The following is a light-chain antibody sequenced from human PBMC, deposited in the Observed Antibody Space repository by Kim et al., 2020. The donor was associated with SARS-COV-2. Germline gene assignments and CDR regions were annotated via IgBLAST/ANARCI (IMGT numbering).Light chain of an antibody. J-gene: IGKJ1*01. V-gene: IGKV3-20*01. Sequence: SPGERATLSCRASQSVTSGYLAWYQQKDGQPPRLLIYGATSRATGIPDRFSGSESGTDFILSISRLESEDFAVYYCQQYHRSPWTFGQGTKVDIK. CDR2: GAT. CDR3: QQYHRSPWT. CDR1: QSVTSGY.